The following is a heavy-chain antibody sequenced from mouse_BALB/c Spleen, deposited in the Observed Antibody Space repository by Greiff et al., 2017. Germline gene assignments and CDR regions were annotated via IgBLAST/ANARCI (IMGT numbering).Heavy chain of an antibody. V-gene: IGHV1-80*01. J-gene: IGHJ3*01. CDR1: GYAFSSYW. Sequence: QVQLQQSGAELVRPGTSVKVSCKASGYAFSSYWMNWVKQRPGQGLEWIGQIYPGDGDTNYNGKFKGKATLTADKSSSTAYMQLSSLTSEDSAVYFCARLARTAWFAYWGQGTLVTVSA. CDR2: IYPGDGDT. CDR3: ARLARTAWFAY.